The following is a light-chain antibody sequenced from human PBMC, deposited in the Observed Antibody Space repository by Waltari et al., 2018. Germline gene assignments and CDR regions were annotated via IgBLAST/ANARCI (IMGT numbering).Light chain of an antibody. Sequence: QSALTQPRSVSGSPGQSVTIPCTGTSSHVGGYNYFPWYQQHPGKAPKLMIYDVSKRPSGVPDRFSGSKSGNTASLTISGLQAEDEADYYCCSYAGSYTLVFGGGTKLTVL. J-gene: IGLJ2*01. CDR3: CSYAGSYTLV. CDR1: SSHVGGYNY. CDR2: DVS. V-gene: IGLV2-11*01.